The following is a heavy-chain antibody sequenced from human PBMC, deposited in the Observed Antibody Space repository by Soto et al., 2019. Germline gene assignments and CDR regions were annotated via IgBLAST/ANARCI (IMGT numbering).Heavy chain of an antibody. CDR1: VFAFSNYS. V-gene: IGHV3-48*01. D-gene: IGHD2-15*01. Sequence: PGGSLRLSCVASVFAFSNYSMNWVRQAPGKGLEWVSYIRSSGSPTYYAGSVKGRFTISRDNAKKSLYLQMNSLRAEDTAVYYFARDRQPDGIWTFAFWGGGAQVTVPS. CDR3: ARDRQPDGIWTFAF. J-gene: IGHJ4*02. CDR2: IRSSGSPT.